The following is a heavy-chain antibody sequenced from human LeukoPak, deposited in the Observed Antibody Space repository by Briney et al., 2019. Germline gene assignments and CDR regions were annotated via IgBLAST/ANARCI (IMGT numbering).Heavy chain of an antibody. CDR3: ARGRGSYSLDS. Sequence: ASVKVSCKASGYTFTAYKLHWVRQAPGQRPEWMGWIDGDNEKIKSSQKLQGRVTITRDTSASTAYVGLNRLTSEDTAIYYCARGRGSYSLDSWGQGTLVTVSS. CDR1: GYTFTAYK. CDR2: IDGDNEKI. J-gene: IGHJ4*02. V-gene: IGHV1-3*01. D-gene: IGHD1-26*01.